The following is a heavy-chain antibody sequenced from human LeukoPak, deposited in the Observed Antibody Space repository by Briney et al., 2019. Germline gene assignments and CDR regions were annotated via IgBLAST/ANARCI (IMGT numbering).Heavy chain of an antibody. CDR1: GFTFSSYG. V-gene: IGHV3-30*02. J-gene: IGHJ4*02. CDR3: ARDEGRYCSGGSCYSPY. D-gene: IGHD2-15*01. Sequence: GGSLRLSCAASGFTFSSYGMHWVRQAPGKGLEWVAFIRFDASDKNLVDSVKGRFAISRDNAKNSLYLQMNSLRAEDTAVYYCARDEGRYCSGGSCYSPYWGQGTLVTVSS. CDR2: IRFDASDK.